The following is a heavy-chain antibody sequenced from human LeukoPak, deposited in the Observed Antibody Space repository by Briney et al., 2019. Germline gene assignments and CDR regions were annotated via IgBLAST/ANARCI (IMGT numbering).Heavy chain of an antibody. CDR1: GFTFSDYY. CDR3: AREKWAMRDDTTEGGFDY. Sequence: GGSLRLSCAASGFTFSDYYMSWIRQAPGKGLEWVSVIYSGGSTYYADSVKGRFTISRDNSKNTLYLQMNSLRAEDTAVYYCAREKWAMRDDTTEGGFDYWGQGTLVTVSS. CDR2: IYSGGST. J-gene: IGHJ4*02. V-gene: IGHV3-53*01. D-gene: IGHD3-9*01.